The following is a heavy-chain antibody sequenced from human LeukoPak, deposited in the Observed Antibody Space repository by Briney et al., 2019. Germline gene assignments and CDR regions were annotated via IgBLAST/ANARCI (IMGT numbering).Heavy chain of an antibody. J-gene: IGHJ4*02. D-gene: IGHD5-18*01. CDR2: IIPIFGTA. CDR3: ARDHTGYSPGPYFDY. V-gene: IGHV1-69*06. CDR1: GGTFSSYA. Sequence: SVKVSCKASGGTFSSYAISWVRQAPGQGLEWMGGIIPIFGTANYAQKFQGRVTITADKSTSTAYMELSSLRSEDTAVYYCARDHTGYSPGPYFDYWGQGTLVTVSS.